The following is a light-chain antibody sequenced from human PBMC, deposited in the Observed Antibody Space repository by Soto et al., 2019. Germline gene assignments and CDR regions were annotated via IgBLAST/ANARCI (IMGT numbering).Light chain of an antibody. CDR2: DAS. CDR1: HSVSITY. CDR3: HQRQYWPPIT. V-gene: IGKV3-11*01. Sequence: EVVMTQSPATLSVSPGEIATLSCSASHSVSITYSTWYQQKPGQAPRLLISDASNRATGIPARFSGSGSGTDFTLTISSLEPEDFAVYYCHQRQYWPPITFGQGTRLEIK. J-gene: IGKJ5*01.